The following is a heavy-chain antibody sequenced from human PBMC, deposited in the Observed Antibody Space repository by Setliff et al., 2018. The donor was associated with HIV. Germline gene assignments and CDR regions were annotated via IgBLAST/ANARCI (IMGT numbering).Heavy chain of an antibody. Sequence: PGGSLRLSCAASGFTFSSYEMNWVRQAPGKGLEWVSYISSSGSTTYYADSVKGRFTISRDNAKNSLYLQMNSLRDEDTAVYYCASGGWSTYYYYGMDVWGQGTTVTVSS. CDR1: GFTFSSYE. D-gene: IGHD6-19*01. V-gene: IGHV3-48*03. CDR3: ASGGWSTYYYYGMDV. CDR2: ISSSGSTT. J-gene: IGHJ6*02.